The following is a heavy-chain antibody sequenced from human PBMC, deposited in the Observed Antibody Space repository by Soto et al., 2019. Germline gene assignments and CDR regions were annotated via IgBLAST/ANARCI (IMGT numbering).Heavy chain of an antibody. CDR3: AKGHYYDSSGYYAAFDI. J-gene: IGHJ3*02. CDR1: WFTSSSYA. V-gene: IGHV3-23*01. Sequence: PGGSLRLSCAASWFTSSSYAMSWVRQAPGKGLEWVSAISGSGGSTYYADSVNGRFTIPRDNSKNTLYLQMNSLRAEDTAVYYCAKGHYYDSSGYYAAFDIWGQGTMVTVSS. CDR2: ISGSGGST. D-gene: IGHD3-22*01.